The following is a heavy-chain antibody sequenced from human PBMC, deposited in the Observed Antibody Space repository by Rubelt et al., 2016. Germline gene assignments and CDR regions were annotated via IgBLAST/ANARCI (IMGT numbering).Heavy chain of an antibody. J-gene: IGHJ6*02. CDR3: ARDSRLLGSEEDTIFGVDIPSLYYYYGMDV. CDR2: IWYDGSNK. V-gene: IGHV3-33*01. D-gene: IGHD3-3*01. Sequence: GFTFSSYGMHWVRQAPGKGLEWVAVIWYDGSNKYYADSVKGRFTISRDNSKNTLYLQMNSLRAEDTAVYYCARDSRLLGSEEDTIFGVDIPSLYYYYGMDVWGQGTTVTVSS. CDR1: GFTFSSYG.